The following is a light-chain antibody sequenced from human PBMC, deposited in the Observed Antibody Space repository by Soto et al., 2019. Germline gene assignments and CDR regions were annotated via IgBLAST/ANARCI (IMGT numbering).Light chain of an antibody. CDR1: QGVSSPY. Sequence: EVVLTQSPATLSLSPGERATLSCRASQGVSSPYLAWYQQKPGQPPRLLLYGASSRATDIPDRFIASGSGTGFTLAIARLAPEDFAMSYGQQYGSSPFTFGPETKVDI. CDR3: QQYGSSPFT. V-gene: IGKV3-20*01. J-gene: IGKJ3*01. CDR2: GAS.